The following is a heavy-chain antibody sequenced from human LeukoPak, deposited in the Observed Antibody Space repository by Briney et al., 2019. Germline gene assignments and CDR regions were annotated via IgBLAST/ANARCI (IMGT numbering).Heavy chain of an antibody. J-gene: IGHJ6*03. Sequence: GASVKVSCKASGGTFSSYAINWVRQATGQGLEWMGWMNPNSGNTGYAQKFQGRVTITRNTSISTAYMELSSLRSEDTAVYYCARAIRERRFLGLPHYYYMDVWGKGTTVTVSS. CDR2: MNPNSGNT. D-gene: IGHD3-3*01. CDR1: GGTFSSYA. CDR3: ARAIRERRFLGLPHYYYMDV. V-gene: IGHV1-8*03.